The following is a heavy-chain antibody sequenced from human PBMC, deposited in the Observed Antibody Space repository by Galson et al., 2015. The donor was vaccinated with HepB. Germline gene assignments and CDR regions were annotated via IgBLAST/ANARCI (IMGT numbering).Heavy chain of an antibody. J-gene: IGHJ4*02. CDR1: GFTFSSYR. CDR3: ARAIVGATDEYYFDY. V-gene: IGHV3-7*03. D-gene: IGHD1-26*01. CDR2: IKQDGSEK. Sequence: SLRLSCAASGFTFSSYRMSWVRQAPGKGLEWVANIKQDGSEKYYVDSVKGRFTISRDNAKNSLYLQMNSLRAEDTAVYYCARAIVGATDEYYFDYWGQGTLVTVSS.